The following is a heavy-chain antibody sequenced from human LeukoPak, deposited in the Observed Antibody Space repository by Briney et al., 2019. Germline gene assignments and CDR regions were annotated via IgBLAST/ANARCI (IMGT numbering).Heavy chain of an antibody. CDR2: IRFDGSDK. Sequence: GGSLRLSCAASGFTFSRYGMHWVRQAPGKGLEWVAFIRFDGSDKYHADSVKGRFTIPRDNSKNTVYLQMNSLRVEDTALYYCAKIGAVAGHFDYWGQGTLVTVSS. D-gene: IGHD6-19*01. CDR3: AKIGAVAGHFDY. J-gene: IGHJ4*02. CDR1: GFTFSRYG. V-gene: IGHV3-30*02.